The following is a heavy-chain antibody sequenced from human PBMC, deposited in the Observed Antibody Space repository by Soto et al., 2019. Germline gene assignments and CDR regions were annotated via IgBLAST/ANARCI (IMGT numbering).Heavy chain of an antibody. Sequence: SETLSLTCTVSGGSISSYYWSWIRQPPGKGLEWIGYIYYSGSTNYNPSLKSRVTISVDTSKNQFSLKLSSVTAADTAVYYCARYEGAPDVEPYYFDYWGQGTLVTVSS. D-gene: IGHD1-26*01. V-gene: IGHV4-59*01. J-gene: IGHJ4*02. CDR3: ARYEGAPDVEPYYFDY. CDR2: IYYSGST. CDR1: GGSISSYY.